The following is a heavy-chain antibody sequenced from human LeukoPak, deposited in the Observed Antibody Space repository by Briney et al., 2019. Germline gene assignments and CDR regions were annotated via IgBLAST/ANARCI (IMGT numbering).Heavy chain of an antibody. CDR3: AKEADYDILTGLGVDYYYGMDV. J-gene: IGHJ6*02. V-gene: IGHV3-30*18. CDR2: ISYDGSNK. Sequence: GGSLRLSCAASGFTFSSYWMSWVRQAPGKGLEWVAVISYDGSNKYYADSVKGRFTISRDNSKNTLYLQMNSLRAEDTAVYYCAKEADYDILTGLGVDYYYGMDVWGQGTTVTVSS. D-gene: IGHD3-9*01. CDR1: GFTFSSYW.